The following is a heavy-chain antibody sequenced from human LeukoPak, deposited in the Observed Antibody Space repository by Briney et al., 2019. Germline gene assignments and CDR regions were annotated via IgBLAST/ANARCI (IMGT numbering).Heavy chain of an antibody. CDR2: INPNSGGT. CDR1: GYTFTGYY. D-gene: IGHD2-2*02. Sequence: ASVKVSCKASGYTFTGYYMHWARQAPGQGLEWMGWINPNSGGTNYAQKFQGRVTMTRDTSISTAYMELSRLRSDDTAVYYCARVSIVVVPAAILRGWFDPWGQGTLVTVSS. CDR3: ARVSIVVVPAAILRGWFDP. J-gene: IGHJ5*02. V-gene: IGHV1-2*02.